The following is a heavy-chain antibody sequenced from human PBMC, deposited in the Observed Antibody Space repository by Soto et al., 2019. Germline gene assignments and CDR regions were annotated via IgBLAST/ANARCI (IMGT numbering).Heavy chain of an antibody. Sequence: QVQLVQSGAEVKKPGDSVKVSCKASGYIFNRYVMHWVRQAPGQRPEWMGWIDAGNGKTKYSEKFQGRVTITRDTSASTAYMDLTTLRSEDTAVYYCARGRGWYDYWGQGTQVIVSS. D-gene: IGHD6-19*01. CDR3: ARGRGWYDY. J-gene: IGHJ4*02. CDR1: GYIFNRYV. CDR2: IDAGNGKT. V-gene: IGHV1-3*01.